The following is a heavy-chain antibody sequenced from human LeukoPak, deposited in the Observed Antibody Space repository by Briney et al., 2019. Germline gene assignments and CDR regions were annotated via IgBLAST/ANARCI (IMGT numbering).Heavy chain of an antibody. CDR2: IRYDGSNK. Sequence: GGSLRLSCAASGFTFSSYGMHWVRQAPGKGLEWVAFIRYDGSNKYYADSVKGRFTISRDNSKNTLYLQMNSLRAEDTAVYYCAKGEATVVTWPFDYWGQGTLVTVSS. J-gene: IGHJ4*02. D-gene: IGHD4-23*01. V-gene: IGHV3-30*02. CDR3: AKGEATVVTWPFDY. CDR1: GFTFSSYG.